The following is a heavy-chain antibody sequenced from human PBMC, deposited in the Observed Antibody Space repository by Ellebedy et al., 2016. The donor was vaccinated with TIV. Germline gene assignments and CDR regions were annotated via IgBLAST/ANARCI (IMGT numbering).Heavy chain of an antibody. V-gene: IGHV3-74*01. CDR1: GFTFSAYW. J-gene: IGHJ4*02. CDR2: INSDGTTT. Sequence: GESLKISCAASGFTFSAYWMHWFRQGPGKGLVWVSRINSDGTTTNYADSVKGRFAISRDKSKNTLYLQMNSLRAEDAAVYYCASEYSTSERWGDWGQGTLVTVSS. D-gene: IGHD6-6*01. CDR3: ASEYSTSERWGD.